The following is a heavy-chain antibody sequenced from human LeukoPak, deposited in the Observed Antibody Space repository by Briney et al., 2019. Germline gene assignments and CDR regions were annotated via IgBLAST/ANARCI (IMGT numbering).Heavy chain of an antibody. D-gene: IGHD1/OR15-1a*01. V-gene: IGHV4-59*08. CDR3: ASGAVTTHDY. CDR2: IYYSGST. J-gene: IGHJ4*02. CDR1: GGSISGYY. Sequence: PSETLSLTCTVSGGSISGYYWSWIRQPPGKGLEWIGYIYYSGSTNYNPSLESRVTISVDTSNNQFSLKLSSVTAADTAVYYCASGAVTTHDYWGQGTLVTVSS.